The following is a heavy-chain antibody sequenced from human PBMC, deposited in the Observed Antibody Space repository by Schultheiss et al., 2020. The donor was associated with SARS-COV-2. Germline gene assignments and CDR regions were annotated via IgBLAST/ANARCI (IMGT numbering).Heavy chain of an antibody. V-gene: IGHV4-4*07. CDR1: GGSISSYY. J-gene: IGHJ2*01. Sequence: SQTLSLTCTVSGGSISSYYWSWIRQPAVKGLEWIGRIYTSGSTNYNPSLKSRVTMSVDTSKNQFSLKLSSVTAADTAVYYCARVAWDGYNYGYFDLWGRGTLVTVSS. CDR3: ARVAWDGYNYGYFDL. D-gene: IGHD5-24*01. CDR2: IYTSGST.